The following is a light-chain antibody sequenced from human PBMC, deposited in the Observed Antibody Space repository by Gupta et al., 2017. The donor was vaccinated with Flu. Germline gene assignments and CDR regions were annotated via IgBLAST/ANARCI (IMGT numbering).Light chain of an antibody. Sequence: DIQMTQSPSSLSASVGDRVTITCRASQSINNYLNWYQQKPGKPPKLLIYAADRLQSGVPSRFSGSGSETDFTLTITRLQCEDFATYYCQQRDSALVNFGGGTMVEIK. CDR1: QSINNY. J-gene: IGKJ4*01. CDR3: QQRDSALVN. CDR2: AAD. V-gene: IGKV1-39*01.